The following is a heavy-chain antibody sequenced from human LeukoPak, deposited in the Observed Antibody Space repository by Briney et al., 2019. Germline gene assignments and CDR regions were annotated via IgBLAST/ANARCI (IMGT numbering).Heavy chain of an antibody. V-gene: IGHV3-30*02. Sequence: PGGSLRLSCAASGFTFSVYDMHWVRQAPGEGLEWVAFILYDGSNTYYADSVKGRFTISRDNSKNTLYLQMNSLRPEDTAVYYCAKNVEGTIDYWGQGTLVTVSS. CDR1: GFTFSVYD. CDR2: ILYDGSNT. CDR3: AKNVEGTIDY. J-gene: IGHJ4*02. D-gene: IGHD1-7*01.